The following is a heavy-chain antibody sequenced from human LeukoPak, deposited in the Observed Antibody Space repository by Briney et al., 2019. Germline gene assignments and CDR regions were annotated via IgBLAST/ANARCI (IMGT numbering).Heavy chain of an antibody. CDR3: AKPGGTMSSIPASEGVFDY. CDR2: TSGCGGST. Sequence: GESLSLSCGASGFPFSSYSMRWVRPAPGKGLEWVSSTSGCGGSTYYADSVRGPFTISRDNCKNTLYLQMNSLRAEDTAVYFCAKPGGTMSSIPASEGVFDYWGQGTLVTVSS. D-gene: IGHD1-1*01. CDR1: GFPFSSYS. V-gene: IGHV3-23*01. J-gene: IGHJ4*02.